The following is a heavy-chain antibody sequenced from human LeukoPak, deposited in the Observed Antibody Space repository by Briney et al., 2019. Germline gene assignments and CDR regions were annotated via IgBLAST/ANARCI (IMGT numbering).Heavy chain of an antibody. D-gene: IGHD3-10*01. CDR3: ARNYRFYGSGSYYLDY. V-gene: IGHV4-4*07. J-gene: IGHJ4*02. CDR1: GGSISSYY. Sequence: SETLSLSCTVSGGSISSYYWSWIRQPAGKGLEWIGRIYTSGSTNYNPSLKSRVTMSVDTSKNQFSLKLSSVTAADTAVYYCARNYRFYGSGSYYLDYWDQGTLVTVSS. CDR2: IYTSGST.